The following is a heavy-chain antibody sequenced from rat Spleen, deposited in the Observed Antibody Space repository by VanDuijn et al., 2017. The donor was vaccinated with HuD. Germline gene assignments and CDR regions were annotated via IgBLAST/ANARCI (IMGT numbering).Heavy chain of an antibody. CDR3: ARQGGYGSYLDY. CDR1: GFTFSDYN. J-gene: IGHJ2*01. V-gene: IGHV5-7*01. Sequence: EVQLVESGGGLVQPGRSLKLSCAASGFTFSDYNMAWVRQAPKKGLEWVATISYDGSSTYYRDSVKGRFPISRDNAKSTLYLQMDSLRSEDTATYYCARQGGYGSYLDYWGQGVMVTVSS. CDR2: ISYDGSST. D-gene: IGHD1-3*01.